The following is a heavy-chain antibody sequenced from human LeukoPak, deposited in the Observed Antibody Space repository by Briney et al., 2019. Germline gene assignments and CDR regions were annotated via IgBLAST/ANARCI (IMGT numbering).Heavy chain of an antibody. CDR1: GVIVSRNF. CDR3: ARGAGSGWPLDR. V-gene: IGHV3-53*01. J-gene: IGHJ5*02. D-gene: IGHD6-19*01. CDR2: MYAGGTT. Sequence: GGSLRLSCAASGVIVSRNFMSWVRQAPGKGLQWVAIMYAGGTTDYSDSVRGRFHISRDSSNNTLSLQINSLRAEDTAVYYCARGAGSGWPLDRWGQGALVTVSS.